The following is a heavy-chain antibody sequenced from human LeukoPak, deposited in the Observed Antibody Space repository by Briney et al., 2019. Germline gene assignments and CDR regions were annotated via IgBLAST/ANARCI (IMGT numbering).Heavy chain of an antibody. CDR3: ARAAYSYGPRGFDY. D-gene: IGHD5-18*01. Sequence: GGSLRLSCAASGFIFSDHYMAWIRQAPGKGLEWVSSISSTSSYIYYADSVKGRFTLSRDNAKNSLYLQMNSLRAEDTAVYYCARAAYSYGPRGFDYWGQGTLVTVSS. V-gene: IGHV3-11*06. J-gene: IGHJ4*02. CDR2: ISSTSSYI. CDR1: GFIFSDHY.